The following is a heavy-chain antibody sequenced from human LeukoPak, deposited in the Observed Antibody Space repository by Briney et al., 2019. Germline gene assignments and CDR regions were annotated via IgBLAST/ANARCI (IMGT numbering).Heavy chain of an antibody. D-gene: IGHD1-14*01. Sequence: GGSLRLSCAASGFSFSSYAMSWVRQAPGKGLEWVSGIVGSGGSTYYADSVKGRFTISRDNSKNTLYLQMNSLTAEDTAVYYCAKNGEPHYYMDVWGKGTTVTVSS. CDR1: GFSFSSYA. CDR3: AKNGEPHYYMDV. V-gene: IGHV3-23*01. CDR2: IVGSGGST. J-gene: IGHJ6*03.